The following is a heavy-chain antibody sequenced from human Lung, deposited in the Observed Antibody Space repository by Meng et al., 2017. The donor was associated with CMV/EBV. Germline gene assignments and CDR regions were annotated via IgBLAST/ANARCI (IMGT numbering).Heavy chain of an antibody. D-gene: IGHD3-3*01. Sequence: SCAASGFTFSSYWMHWVRQAPGKGLVWVSRINSDGNDADYVDSVKDRFTISRDNAKNAVCLQMNSLRAEDTAVYYCARMLNYDFSRGGMAVWGQGTTVTVSS. CDR2: INSDGNDA. CDR3: ARMLNYDFSRGGMAV. J-gene: IGHJ6*01. V-gene: IGHV3-74*01. CDR1: GFTFSSYW.